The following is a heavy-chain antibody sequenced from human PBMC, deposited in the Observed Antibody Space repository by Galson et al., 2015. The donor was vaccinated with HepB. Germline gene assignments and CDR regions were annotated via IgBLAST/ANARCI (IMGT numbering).Heavy chain of an antibody. CDR1: GGTFSRYT. J-gene: IGHJ5*02. V-gene: IGHV1-69*01. D-gene: IGHD3/OR15-3a*01. CDR2: ITPMFGTA. CDR3: ARGAFGRYNWFDP. Sequence: QSGAEVKKPGESLRISCKASGGTFSRYTISWVRQAPGQGLEWMGGITPMFGTANYAQKFQGRVTITADEFTSTAYMELSSLRSEDTAVYYCARGAFGRYNWFDPWGQGTRVTVSS.